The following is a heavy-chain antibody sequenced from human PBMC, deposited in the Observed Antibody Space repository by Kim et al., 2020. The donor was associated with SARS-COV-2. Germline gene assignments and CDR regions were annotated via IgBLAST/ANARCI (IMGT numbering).Heavy chain of an antibody. J-gene: IGHJ6*02. D-gene: IGHD6-13*01. CDR1: GYSFTSYW. V-gene: IGHV5-51*01. CDR2: IYPGDSDT. CDR3: ARRIAAAVNYHYYYYGMDV. Sequence: GESLKISCKGSGYSFTSYWIGWVRQMPGKGLEWMGIIYPGDSDTRYSPSFQGQVTISADKSISTAYLQWSSLKASDTAMYYCARRIAAAVNYHYYYYGMDVWGQGTTVTVSS.